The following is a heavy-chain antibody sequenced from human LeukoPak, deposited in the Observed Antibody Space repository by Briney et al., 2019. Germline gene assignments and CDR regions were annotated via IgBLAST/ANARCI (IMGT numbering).Heavy chain of an antibody. D-gene: IGHD1-26*01. V-gene: IGHV5-51*01. Sequence: GESLKISCKGSGYSFTSYWIGWVRQMPGKGLEWMGIIYPGDSDTRYSPSFQGQVTISADKSISTAYLQWSSLKASDTAMYYCAISWGVGATTRIPPSYYFDYWGQGTLVTVSS. CDR3: AISWGVGATTRIPPSYYFDY. J-gene: IGHJ4*02. CDR2: IYPGDSDT. CDR1: GYSFTSYW.